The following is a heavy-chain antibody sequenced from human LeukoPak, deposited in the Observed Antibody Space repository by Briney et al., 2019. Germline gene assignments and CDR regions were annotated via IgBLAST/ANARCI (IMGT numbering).Heavy chain of an antibody. CDR3: AKDRVLDEWELLSVAFDI. J-gene: IGHJ3*02. CDR2: ISGSGGST. V-gene: IGHV3-23*01. Sequence: PGGPLRLSCAASGFTFSSYAMSWVRQAPGKGLEWVSAISGSGGSTYYADSVKGRFTISRDNSKNTLYLQMNSLRAEDTAVYYCAKDRVLDEWELLSVAFDIWGQGAMVTVSS. D-gene: IGHD1-26*01. CDR1: GFTFSSYA.